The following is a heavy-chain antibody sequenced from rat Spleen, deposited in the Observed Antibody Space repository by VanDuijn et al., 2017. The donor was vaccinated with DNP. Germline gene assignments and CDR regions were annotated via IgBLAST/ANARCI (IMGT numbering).Heavy chain of an antibody. Sequence: QVQLTESGPGLEQPSETLSLTCTVSGFSLTGYSVYWVRQTSGKGLEWMGRVRSNGDPSYNSVFKSRLSISRDTSKNKVFLKMNRVQTEDTAMYFCARSLATVVPTGAMDAWGQGTSVTVSS. CDR3: ARSLATVVPTGAMDA. J-gene: IGHJ4*01. CDR1: GFSLTGYS. D-gene: IGHD1-3*01. V-gene: IGHV2-8*01. CDR2: VRSNGDP.